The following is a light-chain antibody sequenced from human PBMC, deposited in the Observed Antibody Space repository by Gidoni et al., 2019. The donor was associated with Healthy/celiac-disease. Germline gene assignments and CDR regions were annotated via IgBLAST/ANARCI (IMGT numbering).Light chain of an antibody. V-gene: IGKV1-8*01. J-gene: IGKJ1*01. CDR3: QQYYSYPPPWT. Sequence: AIRMTQSPSSLSASTGDRVTITCRASQGISSYLAWYQQKPGKAPKLLIYAASTLQSGVPSRFSGSGSGTDFTLTISCLQSEDFATYYCQQYYSYPPPWTFXXXTKVEIK. CDR2: AAS. CDR1: QGISSY.